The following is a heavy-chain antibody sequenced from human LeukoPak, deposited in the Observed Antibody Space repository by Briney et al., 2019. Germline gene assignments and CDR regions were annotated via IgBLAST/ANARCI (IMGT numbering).Heavy chain of an antibody. CDR2: ISGSDGRT. CDR3: AKDRDTYGYVTSFDY. Sequence: GGSLRLSCAASGFTFSSYAMSWVRRTPGQGLEWVSAISGSDGRTYYADSVKGRFTISRDNSKNALYLQMNSLRADDTAVFYCAKDRDTYGYVTSFDYWGQGTLVTVSS. V-gene: IGHV3-23*01. CDR1: GFTFSSYA. J-gene: IGHJ4*02. D-gene: IGHD5-18*01.